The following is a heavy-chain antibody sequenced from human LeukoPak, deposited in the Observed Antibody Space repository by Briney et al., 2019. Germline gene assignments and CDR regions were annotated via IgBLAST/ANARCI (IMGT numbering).Heavy chain of an antibody. CDR2: IYTSGST. D-gene: IGHD3-22*01. CDR1: GGSLSSGSYY. CDR3: ARYSYDSSGYYWDYFDY. J-gene: IGHJ4*02. V-gene: IGHV4-61*02. Sequence: SQTLSLTCTVSGGSLSSGSYYWSWIRQPAGKGLEWNVRIYTSGSTNYNPSLKSRVTISVDTSKNQFSLKLSSVTAADTAVYYCARYSYDSSGYYWDYFDYWGQGTLVTVSS.